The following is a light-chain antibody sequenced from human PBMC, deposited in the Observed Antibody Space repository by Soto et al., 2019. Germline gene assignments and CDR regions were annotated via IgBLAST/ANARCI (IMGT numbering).Light chain of an antibody. CDR3: QLYGISVPVT. J-gene: IGKJ5*01. CDR1: QAVDSKF. V-gene: IGKV3-20*01. CDR2: GVS. Sequence: IVLTQSPGPLSLSPGETATLSCRASQAVDSKFLAWYQQNPGQAPRLIMFGVSGRATGVPARFSGGVSGTDFTLTIRSLEPEDFAVYYCQLYGISVPVTFGQGTRLQI.